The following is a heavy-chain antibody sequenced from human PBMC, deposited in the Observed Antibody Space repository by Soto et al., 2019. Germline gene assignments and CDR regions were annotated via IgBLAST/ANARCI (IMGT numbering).Heavy chain of an antibody. CDR2: ISNSGTYT. V-gene: IGHV3-11*05. CDR1: GFTFSDYY. CDR3: ARGKAVDY. J-gene: IGHJ4*02. Sequence: QVQLVESGGGLVKPGGSLKLSCAACGFTFSDYYMSWIRQAPGKGLEWISYISNSGTYTKYADSVKGRFTISRDNAKTSVYLHMSSLRADDTAVYYCARGKAVDYWGQGTLVTVSS.